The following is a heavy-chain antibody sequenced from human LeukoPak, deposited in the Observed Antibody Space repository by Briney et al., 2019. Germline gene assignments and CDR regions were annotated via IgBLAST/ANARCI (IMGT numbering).Heavy chain of an antibody. Sequence: SETLSLTCTVSGGSISNYYWSWIRQSPGKGRGSIVYIFFRGISNYTPSLTSRVTISVDTSKTQFSLKLSSVTAADTAVYYCARGSMIRGRFDYWGQGTLVTVSS. CDR2: IFFRGIS. CDR3: ARGSMIRGRFDY. D-gene: IGHD3-10*01. CDR1: GGSISNYY. V-gene: IGHV4-59*01. J-gene: IGHJ4*02.